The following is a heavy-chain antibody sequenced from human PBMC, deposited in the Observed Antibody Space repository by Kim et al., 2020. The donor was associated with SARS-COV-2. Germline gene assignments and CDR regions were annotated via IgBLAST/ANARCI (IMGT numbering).Heavy chain of an antibody. Sequence: YNPSLKSRVTISVDTSKNQFSLKLSSVTAADTAVYYCARDSGDYYDSSRNWGQGTLVTVSS. CDR3: ARDSGDYYDSSRN. V-gene: IGHV4-39*07. J-gene: IGHJ4*02. D-gene: IGHD3-22*01.